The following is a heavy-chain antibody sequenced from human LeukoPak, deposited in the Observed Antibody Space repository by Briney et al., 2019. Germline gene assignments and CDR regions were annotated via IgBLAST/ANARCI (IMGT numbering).Heavy chain of an antibody. D-gene: IGHD5-18*01. CDR3: ARESDTAMTEFDY. CDR1: VYTFTSYG. Sequence: ASVKLSRKASVYTFTSYGIGGVRPGPGQGLERMGWISAYNCNTNYAQKLQGRVTMTTDTSTSTAYMELRSLRSDDTAVYYCARESDTAMTEFDYWGQGTLVTVSS. V-gene: IGHV1-18*01. J-gene: IGHJ4*02. CDR2: ISAYNCNT.